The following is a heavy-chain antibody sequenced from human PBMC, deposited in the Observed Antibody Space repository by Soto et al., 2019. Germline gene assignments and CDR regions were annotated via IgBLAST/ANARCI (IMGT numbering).Heavy chain of an antibody. CDR1: GYSISSGYY. CDR2: IYHSGSM. V-gene: IGHV4-38-2*01. Sequence: SETLSLTCAVSGYSISSGYYWAWIRQPPGKGLEWIGSIYHSGSMYYKSSLKSRVTISVDTSKNQFSLKLGSVTAADTVVYYCARSGFGGHGYFDYWAQGTLVTVSS. CDR3: ARSGFGGHGYFDY. J-gene: IGHJ4*02. D-gene: IGHD3-3*01.